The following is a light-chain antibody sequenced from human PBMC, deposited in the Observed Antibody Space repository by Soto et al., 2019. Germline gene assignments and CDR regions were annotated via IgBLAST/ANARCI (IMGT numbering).Light chain of an antibody. Sequence: DIQMTQSPSTLSASVGDRVTITCRASQTISNYLAWYQQKPGKAPKFLIYAVSTLERGVPSRFTGAGSGPDFGLTISSLQPDDFATYYCQQYKSYPWTFGQGTKVEIK. J-gene: IGKJ1*01. V-gene: IGKV1-5*03. CDR3: QQYKSYPWT. CDR1: QTISNY. CDR2: AVS.